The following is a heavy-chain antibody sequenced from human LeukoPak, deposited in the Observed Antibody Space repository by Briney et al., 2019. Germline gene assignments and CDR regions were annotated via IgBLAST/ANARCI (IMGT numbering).Heavy chain of an antibody. CDR3: AREFGYYYDSSGYPTAFDY. CDR2: INPNSGGT. D-gene: IGHD3-22*01. CDR1: GYTFTGYY. V-gene: IGHV1-2*02. J-gene: IGHJ4*02. Sequence: ASVKVSCKASGYTFTGYYMHWVRQAPGQGLELMGWINPNSGGTNYAQKFQGRVTMTRDTSISTAYMELSRLRSNDTAVYYCAREFGYYYDSSGYPTAFDYWGQGTLVTVSS.